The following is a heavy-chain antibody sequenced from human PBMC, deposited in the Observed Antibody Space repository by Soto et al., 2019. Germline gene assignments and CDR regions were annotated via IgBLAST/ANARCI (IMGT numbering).Heavy chain of an antibody. CDR3: ARDKALQQLVSFWFDP. Sequence: PSETLSLTCTVSGGSISRGDYYWSWFRQPQGKGLEWIGYIYYSGSTYYNPSLKSRVTISVDTSKNQFSLKLSSVTAADTAVYYCARDKALQQLVSFWFDPWGQGTLVTVSS. V-gene: IGHV4-30-4*01. D-gene: IGHD6-13*01. CDR1: GGSISRGDYY. J-gene: IGHJ5*02. CDR2: IYYSGST.